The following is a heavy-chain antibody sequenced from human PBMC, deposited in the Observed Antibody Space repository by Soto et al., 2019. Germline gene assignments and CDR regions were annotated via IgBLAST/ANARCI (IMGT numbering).Heavy chain of an antibody. V-gene: IGHV3-30*18. CDR2: ISYDGSNK. J-gene: IGHJ4*02. CDR3: AKDTPPVVVVAATTSVADY. Sequence: QVQLVESGGGVVQPGRSLRLSCAAFGFTFSSYGMHWVRQAPCKGLEWVAVISYDGSNKYYADSVKGRFTISRDNSKNSLYLQMNSMRAEDTAVYYCAKDTPPVVVVAATTSVADYWGQGTLVTVSS. D-gene: IGHD2-15*01. CDR1: GFTFSSYG.